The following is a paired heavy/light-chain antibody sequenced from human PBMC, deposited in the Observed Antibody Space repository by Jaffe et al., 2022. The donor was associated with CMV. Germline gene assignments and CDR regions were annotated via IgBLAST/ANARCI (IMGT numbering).Light chain of an antibody. Sequence: QSVLTQPPSASGTPGQRVSIFCSGSSSNIGTNTVNWYQQLPGTAPKLLIYSDNQRPSGVPDRFSGSKSGTSASLAITGLQSEDEADYYCAAWDDSLNGPVVFGGGTKLTVL. CDR3: AAWDDSLNGPVV. CDR2: SDN. V-gene: IGLV1-44*01. CDR1: SSNIGTNT. J-gene: IGLJ2*01.
Heavy chain of an antibody. V-gene: IGHV3-11*01. CDR2: ISSGDGNMI. Sequence: QVHLVESGGRLVKPGGSLSLSCAASGFRFSDYAMSWIRQAPGKGLEWISYISSGDGNMIRYADSVKGRFTISRDNAKNSLYLQLNGLGGEDTAVYYCATNFKGLPDYWGQGTLVTVSP. J-gene: IGHJ4*02. CDR3: ATNFKGLPDY. CDR1: GFRFSDYA.